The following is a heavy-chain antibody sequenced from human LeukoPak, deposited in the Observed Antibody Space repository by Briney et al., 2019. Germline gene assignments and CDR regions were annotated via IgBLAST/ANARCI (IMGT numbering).Heavy chain of an antibody. CDR3: ARENLGNWFDP. D-gene: IGHD1-14*01. Sequence: KPSETLSLTCTVSGGSISNYYWSWIRQPPGKGLEWIGYIYYSGSTNYNPSLKSRVTISVDASKNQFSLKLSSVTAADTAVYYCARENLGNWFDPWGQGTLVTVSS. CDR1: GGSISNYY. CDR2: IYYSGST. J-gene: IGHJ5*02. V-gene: IGHV4-59*01.